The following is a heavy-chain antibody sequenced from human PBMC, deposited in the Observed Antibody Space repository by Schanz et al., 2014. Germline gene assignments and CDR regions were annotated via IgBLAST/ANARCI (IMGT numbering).Heavy chain of an antibody. V-gene: IGHV3-23*01. CDR3: ARGGFGEVSYFDY. CDR2: ISDSGDTA. Sequence: EVQLMESGGGLAQPGGSLRLSCAASGFTLSNYAMSWVRQAPGKGLEWVSLISDSGDTAYYADSVKGRFTISRDNSKNTLYLQMNSLRPEDAAVYYCARGGFGEVSYFDYWGQGTLVTVSS. J-gene: IGHJ4*02. D-gene: IGHD3-10*01. CDR1: GFTLSNYA.